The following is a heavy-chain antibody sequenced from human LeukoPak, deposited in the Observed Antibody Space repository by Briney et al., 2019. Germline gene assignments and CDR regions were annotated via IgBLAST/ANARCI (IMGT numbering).Heavy chain of an antibody. J-gene: IGHJ4*02. Sequence: ASVKVSRKASGYTFTSNYIHWVRQAPGQELEWMGMIYPRDGSTSYAQRFQGRVTVTRDTSTSTVHMELSGLRSEDTAVYYCARDQEGFDYWGQGTLVTVSS. CDR3: ARDQEGFDY. V-gene: IGHV1-46*01. CDR2: IYPRDGST. CDR1: GYTFTSNY.